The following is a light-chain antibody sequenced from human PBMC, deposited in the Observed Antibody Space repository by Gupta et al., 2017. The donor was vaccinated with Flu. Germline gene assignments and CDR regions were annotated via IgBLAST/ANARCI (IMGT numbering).Light chain of an antibody. Sequence: EILLTQSPATLSLSPGERATLSCRASQSVSSYLAWYQQKPGQAPRLLIYDASNRATGIPARFSGSRSGTDFTLTSSSLEPEDFAVYYCQQRSNWPPTFGQGTKLEIK. V-gene: IGKV3-11*01. J-gene: IGKJ2*01. CDR3: QQRSNWPPT. CDR2: DAS. CDR1: QSVSSY.